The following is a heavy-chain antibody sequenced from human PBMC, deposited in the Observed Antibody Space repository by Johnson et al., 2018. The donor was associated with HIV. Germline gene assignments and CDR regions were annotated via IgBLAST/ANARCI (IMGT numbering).Heavy chain of an antibody. CDR2: IRYDGSDK. D-gene: IGHD6-19*01. CDR1: GFTFSSYG. J-gene: IGHJ3*02. CDR3: AKVAVPYEDDAFDI. V-gene: IGHV3-30*02. Sequence: QVQLVESGGGVVQPGGSLRLSCAASGFTFSSYGMHWVRRTPGKGLEWVAFIRYDGSDKSYADSVKGRFTISRDNSKNTLHLQMNSLRAEDTAVYYCAKVAVPYEDDAFDIWGQGTMVTVSS.